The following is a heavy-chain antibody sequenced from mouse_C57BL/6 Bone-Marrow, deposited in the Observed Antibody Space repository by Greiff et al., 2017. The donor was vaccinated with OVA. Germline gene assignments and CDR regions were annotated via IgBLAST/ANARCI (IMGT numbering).Heavy chain of an antibody. J-gene: IGHJ4*01. V-gene: IGHV5-17*01. Sequence: EVNVVESGGGLVKPGGSLKLSCAASGFTFSDYGMHWVRQAPEKGLEWVAYISSGSSTIYYADTVKGRFTISRDNAKNTLFLQMTSLRSEDTAMYYCARWDYYGSSYNYAMDYWGQGTSVTVSS. D-gene: IGHD1-1*01. CDR3: ARWDYYGSSYNYAMDY. CDR1: GFTFSDYG. CDR2: ISSGSSTI.